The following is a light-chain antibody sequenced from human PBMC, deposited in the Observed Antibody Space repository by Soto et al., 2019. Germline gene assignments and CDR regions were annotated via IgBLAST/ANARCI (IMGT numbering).Light chain of an antibody. CDR2: GAS. Sequence: QVTQSPPSLSASVGDTVILTCRSAQNISNYLNWYNQKPGKVPNLLIYGASKLHVGVSSRFSGSGSGTDFTITIPNVQPVAFSTYFCVQGFRPHRTFGQGTRVEIK. V-gene: IGKV1-39*01. CDR1: QNISNY. J-gene: IGKJ1*01. CDR3: VQGFRPHRT.